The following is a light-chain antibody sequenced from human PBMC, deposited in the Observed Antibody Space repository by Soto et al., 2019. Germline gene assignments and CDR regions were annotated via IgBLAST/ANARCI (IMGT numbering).Light chain of an antibody. Sequence: DIQMTQSPSTLSASVGDICAIAFLASQSISDWLAWYQQKPGKAPKLLIYKASSLESGVPSRFSGSGFGTDFTLTISSLQPEDSAIYYCQQADTFPITFGQGTRLEI. J-gene: IGKJ5*01. CDR2: KAS. V-gene: IGKV1-5*03. CDR1: QSISDW. CDR3: QQADTFPIT.